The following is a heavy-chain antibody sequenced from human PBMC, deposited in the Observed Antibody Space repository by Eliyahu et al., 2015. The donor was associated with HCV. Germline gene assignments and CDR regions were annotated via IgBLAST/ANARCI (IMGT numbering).Heavy chain of an antibody. CDR1: GGSIXTYX. Sequence: QVQLXESGPGLVKPSETLSLTCXXSGGSIXTYXWGWIRQPPGKGLEWIGYIHYSGSTNYNPXLKSRVTISVDTSKNQFSLSLTSVTAADTAVYYCAXGGGGXTVAGTGGWFDPWGQGTLVTVSS. CDR3: AXGGGGXTVAGTGGWFDP. D-gene: IGHD6-19*01. J-gene: IGHJ5*02. CDR2: IHYSGST. V-gene: IGHV4-59*01.